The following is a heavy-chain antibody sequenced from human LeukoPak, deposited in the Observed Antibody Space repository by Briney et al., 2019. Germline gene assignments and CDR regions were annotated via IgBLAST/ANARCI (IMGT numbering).Heavy chain of an antibody. CDR1: GYTFTGYY. CDR3: ARDYSVSYYYYYYMDV. CDR2: INPSSGGT. J-gene: IGHJ6*03. D-gene: IGHD4-17*01. Sequence: GASVKVSCKASGYTFTGYYMHWVRQAPGQGLEWMGWINPSSGGTNYAQKFQGRVTMTRDTSISTAYMELSRLRSDDTAVYYCARDYSVSYYYYYYMDVWGKGTTVTVSS. V-gene: IGHV1-2*02.